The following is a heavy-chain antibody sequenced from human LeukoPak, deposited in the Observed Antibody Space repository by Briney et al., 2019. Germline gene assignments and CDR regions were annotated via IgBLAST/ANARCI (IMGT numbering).Heavy chain of an antibody. D-gene: IGHD3/OR15-3a*01. J-gene: IGHJ4*02. CDR3: AGAFGLTDY. V-gene: IGHV3-48*02. Sequence: PGGSLRLSCAASEFPFSTYNMNWVREAPGKGLEWVSYISSSSSTIYYADSVKGRFTISRDNAKNSLYLQMNSLRDEDTAVYYCAGAFGLTDYWGQGTLVTVSS. CDR1: EFPFSTYN. CDR2: ISSSSSTI.